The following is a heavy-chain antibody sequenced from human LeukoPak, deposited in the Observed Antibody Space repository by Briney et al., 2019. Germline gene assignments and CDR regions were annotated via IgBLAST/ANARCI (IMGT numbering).Heavy chain of an antibody. D-gene: IGHD5/OR15-5a*01. Sequence: YPGGSLRLSCAASGFTFSSYAMSWVRQAPGKGLEWVSVIYSGGSTYYADSVKGRFTISRDNSKNTLYPQMNSLRAEDTAVYYCARDVYDAFDIWGQGTMVTVSS. CDR3: ARDVYDAFDI. V-gene: IGHV3-66*01. CDR1: GFTFSSYA. J-gene: IGHJ3*02. CDR2: IYSGGST.